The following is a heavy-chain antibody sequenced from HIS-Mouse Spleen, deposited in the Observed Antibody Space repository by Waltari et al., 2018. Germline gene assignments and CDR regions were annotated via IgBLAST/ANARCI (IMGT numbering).Heavy chain of an antibody. J-gene: IGHJ4*02. Sequence: QVQLVESGGGVVQPGRSLRLSCAASGFTFSSYGMHWVRQAPGKGLDGGAVRSYDGSNKYYADSVKGRFTISRDNSKNTLYLQMNSLRAEDTAVYYCAKDKHHAFDYWGQGTLVTVSS. CDR1: GFTFSSYG. CDR2: RSYDGSNK. V-gene: IGHV3-30*18. CDR3: AKDKHHAFDY.